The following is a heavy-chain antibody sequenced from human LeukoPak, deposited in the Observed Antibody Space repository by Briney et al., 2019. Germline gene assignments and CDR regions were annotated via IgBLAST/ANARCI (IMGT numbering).Heavy chain of an antibody. CDR1: GGSISSSSYY. D-gene: IGHD3-22*01. J-gene: IGHJ4*02. CDR2: IYYSGST. V-gene: IGHV4-39*07. CDR3: ARAKVDYYDSSGYTTDGFDY. Sequence: SETLSLTCTASGGSISSSSYYWGWIRQPPGKGLEWIGSIYYSGSTYYNPSLKSRVTISVDTSKNQFSLKLSSVTAADTAVYYCARAKVDYYDSSGYTTDGFDYWGQGTLVTVSS.